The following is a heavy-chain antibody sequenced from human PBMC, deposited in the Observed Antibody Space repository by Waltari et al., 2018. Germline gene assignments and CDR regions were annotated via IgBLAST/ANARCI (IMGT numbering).Heavy chain of an antibody. CDR1: GFTFTRYL. CDR2: INSDGSST. J-gene: IGHJ4*02. D-gene: IGHD3-10*01. CDR3: TRALWLGELYDY. Sequence: EVHLDESGGCLVQPGGSLRLSCSASGFTFTRYLMNWVRQAPGKGLVCVARINSDGSSTTYADSVKGRFTISRDNAKNTVYLQMNSLRVEDTAVYYCTRALWLGELYDYWGQGTLVTVSS. V-gene: IGHV3-74*01.